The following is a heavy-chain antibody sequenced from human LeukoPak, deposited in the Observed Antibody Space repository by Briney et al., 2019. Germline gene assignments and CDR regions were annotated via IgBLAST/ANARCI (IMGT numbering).Heavy chain of an antibody. V-gene: IGHV3-11*06. CDR3: ARDTKRFQRYYFDY. Sequence: GGSLRLSCAASAFTFSDHYMSWIRQAPGKGLEWVSYISGSSSYTNYAGSVKGRFTISRDNAKNSLYLQMNSLRAEDTAVYYCARDTKRFQRYYFDYWGRGTLVTVSS. CDR2: ISGSSSYT. CDR1: AFTFSDHY. J-gene: IGHJ4*02. D-gene: IGHD2-21*01.